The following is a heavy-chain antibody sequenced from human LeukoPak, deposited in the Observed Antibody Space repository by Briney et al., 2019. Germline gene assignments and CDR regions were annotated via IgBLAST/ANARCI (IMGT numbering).Heavy chain of an antibody. V-gene: IGHV1-18*01. J-gene: IGHJ4*02. CDR2: ISAYNGNT. CDR3: ARGIIGPYGIDTDIVVVPAATAGIMITFGGVIVRRAYFDY. D-gene: IGHD3-16*02. CDR1: GYTFTSYG. Sequence: ASVKVSCKASGYTFTSYGISWVRQASGQGLEWMGWISAYNGNTNYAQKLQGRVTMTTDTSTSTAYMELRSLRSDDTAVYYCARGIIGPYGIDTDIVVVPAATAGIMITFGGVIVRRAYFDYWGQGTLVTVSS.